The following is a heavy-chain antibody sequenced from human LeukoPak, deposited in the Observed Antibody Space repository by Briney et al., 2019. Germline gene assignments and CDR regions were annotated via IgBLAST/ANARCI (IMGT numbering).Heavy chain of an antibody. CDR3: VGQTHKDY. CDR2: LYSGGGA. V-gene: IGHV3-53*01. J-gene: IGHJ4*02. CDR1: GFSVSNSY. Sequence: GGSLRLSCAASGFSVSNSYMSWVRQAPGKGLEWVSVLYSGGGAYYTDSVRGRFTISRDSSKNTLYLQMNSLRADDTAVYYCVGQTHKDYWGQGTLVTVSS.